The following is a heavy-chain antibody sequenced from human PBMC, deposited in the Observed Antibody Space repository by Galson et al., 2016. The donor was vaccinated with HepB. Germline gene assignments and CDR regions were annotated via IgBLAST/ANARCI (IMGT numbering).Heavy chain of an antibody. V-gene: IGHV1-69*13. CDR3: ARGGQWLVRSPGQLYAMDV. CDR2: FIPIFHTP. J-gene: IGHJ6*02. D-gene: IGHD6-19*01. Sequence: SVKVSCKASGVTFSNYAINWVRQAPGQGLEWMGGFIPIFHTPIYAQKFQGRITITADESTSTSYMELRSLKSGDTALYYCARGGQWLVRSPGQLYAMDVWGQWTTVTVSS. CDR1: GVTFSNYA.